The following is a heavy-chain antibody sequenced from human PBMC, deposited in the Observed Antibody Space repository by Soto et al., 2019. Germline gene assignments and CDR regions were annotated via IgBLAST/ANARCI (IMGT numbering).Heavy chain of an antibody. D-gene: IGHD6-13*01. CDR1: SGSISSYY. J-gene: IGHJ4*01. V-gene: IGHV4-59*01. Sequence: PSETLSLTCSASSGSISSYYWSWIRQSPGKGLEWIGYIYYTGSTNYNPSLKSRVTISVDTSKNQFSLKLSSVTAADTAVYYCASFIAAAGTFDYWGHGTLVTVSS. CDR3: ASFIAAAGTFDY. CDR2: IYYTGST.